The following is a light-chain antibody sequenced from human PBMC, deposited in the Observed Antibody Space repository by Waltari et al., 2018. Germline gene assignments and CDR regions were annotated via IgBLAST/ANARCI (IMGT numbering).Light chain of an antibody. CDR2: GVS. J-gene: IGKJ2*01. Sequence: LSCRASQSVASKVSWYQQKPGQVPRLLLYGVSTRATGVPARFSGSGSGTEFTLSISSLQSEDFAVYFCDQYFYWPYTFGQGTKLELK. CDR1: QSVASK. V-gene: IGKV3-15*01. CDR3: DQYFYWPYT.